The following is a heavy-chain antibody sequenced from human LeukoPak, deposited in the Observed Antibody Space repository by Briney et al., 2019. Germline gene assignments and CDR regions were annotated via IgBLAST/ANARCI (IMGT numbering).Heavy chain of an antibody. CDR2: ISGSGGGT. CDR3: AKADQNYYDTRGYTDY. Sequence: GGSLRLSCAASGLTFRSYAMNWVRQARGRGREGVSDISGSGGGTYYADSVKGRYTIYRDNYQNTLYLQMNSLRAEDTAVYYCAKADQNYYDTRGYTDYWGQGTLVTVSS. CDR1: GLTFRSYA. J-gene: IGHJ4*02. V-gene: IGHV3-23*01. D-gene: IGHD3-22*01.